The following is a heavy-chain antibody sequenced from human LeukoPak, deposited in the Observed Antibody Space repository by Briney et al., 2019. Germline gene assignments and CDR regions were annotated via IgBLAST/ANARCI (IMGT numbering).Heavy chain of an antibody. CDR2: MSYDVIHK. J-gene: IGHJ3*02. CDR1: GFTFSTYE. D-gene: IGHD6-6*01. Sequence: GGSLRLSCAASGFTFSTYEMHWVRQAPGKGLEWVASMSYDVIHKYYADSVKGRFIISRDNSKNTLDLQMNSLRVEDTAVYYCAREGLIAASTVGGFDIWGQGTMVTVSS. CDR3: AREGLIAASTVGGFDI. V-gene: IGHV3-30-3*01.